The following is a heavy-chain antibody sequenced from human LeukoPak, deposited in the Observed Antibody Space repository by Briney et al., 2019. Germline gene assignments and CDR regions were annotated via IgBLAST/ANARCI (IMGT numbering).Heavy chain of an antibody. CDR1: GYTFTGYY. CDR3: ARGMGVLVPAATWFDP. CDR2: IDPNSGGT. D-gene: IGHD2-2*01. V-gene: IGHV1-2*02. J-gene: IGHJ5*02. Sequence: ASVKVSCKASGYTFTGYYMHWVRQAPGQGLEWMGWIDPNSGGTNYAQKFQGRVTMTRDTSISTAYMDLSRLRSDDTAVYYCARGMGVLVPAATWFDPWGQGTLVTVSS.